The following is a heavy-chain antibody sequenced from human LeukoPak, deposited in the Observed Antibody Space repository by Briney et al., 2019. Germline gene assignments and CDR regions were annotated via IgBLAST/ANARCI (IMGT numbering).Heavy chain of an antibody. D-gene: IGHD1-14*01. J-gene: IGHJ4*02. CDR2: IYPGDSDT. V-gene: IGHV5-51*01. CDR1: GYTFTNYW. CDR3: ARPHTIDRITKFYFDY. Sequence: GESLKISCKASGYTFTNYWIGWVRQMPGKGLEWMGIIYPGDSDTRYSPSFQGQITISADKSINTAYLQWSSLEASDTVMYYCARPHTIDRITKFYFDYWGQGTLVTVSS.